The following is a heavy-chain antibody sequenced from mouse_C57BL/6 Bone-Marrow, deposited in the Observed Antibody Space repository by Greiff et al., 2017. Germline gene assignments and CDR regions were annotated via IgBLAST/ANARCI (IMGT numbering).Heavy chain of an antibody. CDR1: GYTFTSYW. CDR3: ALSAMDY. J-gene: IGHJ4*01. CDR2: IDPSDGYT. Sequence: QVQLQQPGAELVKPGASVKLSCKASGYTFTSYWMQWVKQRPGQGLEWIGEIDPSDGYTNYNQKFKGKATLTVDTSSSTAYVQLSSLTTEDSAVYCWALSAMDYWGQGTSVTVSS. V-gene: IGHV1-50*01.